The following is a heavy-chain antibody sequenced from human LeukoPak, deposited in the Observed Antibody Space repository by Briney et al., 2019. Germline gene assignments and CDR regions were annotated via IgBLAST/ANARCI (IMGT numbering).Heavy chain of an antibody. Sequence: ASVKVSCKASGYTFNDYYIQWVRQAPGQGLEWVGRINPFNDATHYGQKFQDRVTVTRDTSISTVYMELSSLRSEDTAVYYCASETMGATPYWGQGTRVTVPS. D-gene: IGHD1-26*01. CDR3: ASETMGATPY. V-gene: IGHV1-2*06. CDR1: GYTFNDYY. J-gene: IGHJ4*02. CDR2: INPFNDAT.